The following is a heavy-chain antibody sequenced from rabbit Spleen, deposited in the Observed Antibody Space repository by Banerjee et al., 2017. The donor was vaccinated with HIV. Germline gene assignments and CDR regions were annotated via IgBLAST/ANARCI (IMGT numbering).Heavy chain of an antibody. D-gene: IGHD2-1*01. CDR1: GFDFSSDY. V-gene: IGHV1S40*01. J-gene: IGHJ4*01. CDR2: SYAGSSGST. CDR3: ARGSATMTMVITGYFLSL. Sequence: QSLEESGGDLVKPGTSLTLTCTASGFDFSSDYMCWVRQAPGKGLEWITCSYAGSSGSTYYASWAKGRFTISKTSSTTVTLQLNSLTAADTATYFCARGSATMTMVITGYFLSLWGPGTLVTVS.